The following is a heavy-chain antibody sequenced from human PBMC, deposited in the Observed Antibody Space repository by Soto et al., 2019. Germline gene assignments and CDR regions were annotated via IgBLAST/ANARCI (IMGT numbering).Heavy chain of an antibody. J-gene: IGHJ5*02. CDR1: GGSFSGYY. Sequence: SETLSLTCAVYGGSFSGYYWSWIRQPPGKGLEWIGEINHSGSTNYDPSLKSRVTISVDTSKNQFSLKLSSVTAADTAVYYCARKRRYYDSSGYDPWGQGTLVTVSS. CDR3: ARKRRYYDSSGYDP. CDR2: INHSGST. D-gene: IGHD3-22*01. V-gene: IGHV4-34*01.